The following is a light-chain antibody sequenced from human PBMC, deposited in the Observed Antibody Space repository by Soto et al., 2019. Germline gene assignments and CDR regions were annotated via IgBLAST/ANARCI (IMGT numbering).Light chain of an antibody. CDR3: AAWDDSLSGWV. J-gene: IGLJ3*02. V-gene: IGLV1-47*01. Sequence: QSVLTQPPSASGTPGQRVTISCSGGSSNIGSNYASWYQQLPGTAPKLLIYRNNQRPSGVPDRFSGSKSGTSASLAISGLRSEDEADYYCAAWDDSLSGWVFGGGTKVTVL. CDR2: RNN. CDR1: SSNIGSNY.